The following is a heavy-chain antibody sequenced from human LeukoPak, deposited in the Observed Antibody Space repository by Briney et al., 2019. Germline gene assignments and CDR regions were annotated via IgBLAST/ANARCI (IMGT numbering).Heavy chain of an antibody. CDR1: GYSISSGYY. CDR2: IYHSGST. Sequence: PSETLSLTCTVSGYSISSGYYWGWIRQPPGKGLEWIGSIYHSGSTYYNPSLKSRVTISVDTSKNQFSLKLSSVTAADTAVYYCASILVFGESYTYYFDYWGQGTLVTVSS. V-gene: IGHV4-38-2*02. J-gene: IGHJ4*02. D-gene: IGHD3-10*02. CDR3: ASILVFGESYTYYFDY.